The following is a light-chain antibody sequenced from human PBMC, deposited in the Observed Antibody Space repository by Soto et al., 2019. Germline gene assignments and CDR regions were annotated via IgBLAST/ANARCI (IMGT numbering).Light chain of an antibody. Sequence: EVVMTQSPATLSVSPGERATLSCRAIQSVSSSYLAWYQQKPGQAPRLLIYGASSRATGIPDRFSGSGSGTDFTLTISSLQPEDVEVYYCQQYSSIPITFGQGTRLEIK. CDR3: QQYSSIPIT. J-gene: IGKJ5*01. CDR1: QSVSSSY. V-gene: IGKV3-20*01. CDR2: GAS.